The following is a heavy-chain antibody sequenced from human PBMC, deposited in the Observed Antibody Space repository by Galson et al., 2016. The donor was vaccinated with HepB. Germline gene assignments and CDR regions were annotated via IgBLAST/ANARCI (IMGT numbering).Heavy chain of an antibody. CDR1: GYTFTSYY. D-gene: IGHD6-6*01. J-gene: IGHJ4*02. V-gene: IGHV1-46*01. CDR2: LNPSGNST. Sequence: SVKVSCKASGYTFTSYYMHWVRQAPGQGLEWMGILNPSGNSTSYAQKFQGRVTMTRDTSTSTVYLELSSLRSEDTAVYYCASSEFSSSYFDHWGQGTLVTVSS. CDR3: ASSEFSSSYFDH.